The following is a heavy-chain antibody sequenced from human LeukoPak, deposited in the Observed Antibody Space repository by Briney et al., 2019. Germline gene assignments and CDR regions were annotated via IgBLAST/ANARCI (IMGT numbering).Heavy chain of an antibody. V-gene: IGHV1-18*01. CDR3: ARERYYDFWSGTSSFDY. CDR1: GYTFTNYG. CDR2: ISAYNGNT. D-gene: IGHD3-3*01. J-gene: IGHJ4*02. Sequence: ASVKVSCKASGYTFTNYGISWVRQAPGQGLEWMGWISAYNGNTNYAQKLQGRVTMTTDTSTSTAYMELRSLRSDDTAVYYCARERYYDFWSGTSSFDYWGQGTLVTVSS.